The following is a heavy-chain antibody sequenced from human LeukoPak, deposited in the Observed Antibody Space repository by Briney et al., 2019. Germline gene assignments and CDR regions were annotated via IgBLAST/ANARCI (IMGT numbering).Heavy chain of an antibody. CDR3: ARAPSSAARGDY. Sequence: PGGSLRLSCAASGFTFSSYAMHWVRQAPGKGLEWVAVISYDGSNKYYADSVKGRFTISRDNSKNTLYLQMNSLRDEDTAVYYCARAPSSAARGDYWGQGTLVTVSS. CDR2: ISYDGSNK. V-gene: IGHV3-30-3*01. D-gene: IGHD6-25*01. CDR1: GFTFSSYA. J-gene: IGHJ4*02.